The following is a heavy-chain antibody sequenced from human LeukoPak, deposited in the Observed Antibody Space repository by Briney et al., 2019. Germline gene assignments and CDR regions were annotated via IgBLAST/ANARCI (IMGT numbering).Heavy chain of an antibody. CDR1: GFTFSTYA. V-gene: IGHV3-21*01. D-gene: IGHD5-24*01. CDR2: ISTSNSYI. CDR3: ARSRDGYNYDY. Sequence: GGSLRLSCEASGFTFSTYAMSWVRQAPEKGLEWVSSISTSNSYIIYADSVKGRFTISRDNAKNSLYLQMNSLRAEDTAVYYCARSRDGYNYDYWGQGTLVTVSS. J-gene: IGHJ4*02.